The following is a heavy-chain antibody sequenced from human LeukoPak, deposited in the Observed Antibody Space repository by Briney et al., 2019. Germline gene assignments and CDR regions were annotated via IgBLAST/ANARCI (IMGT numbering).Heavy chain of an antibody. CDR3: ARVYYGSGSTPGFDY. V-gene: IGHV3-74*01. CDR1: GFTFSSYW. J-gene: IGHJ4*02. CDR2: INSDGSST. Sequence: GGSLRLSCAASGFTFSSYWMHWVRQAPGKGLVWVSRINSDGSSTIYADSVKGRFTISRDNAKNTLYLQMNSLRAEDTAVYYCARVYYGSGSTPGFDYWGQGTLVTVSS. D-gene: IGHD3-10*01.